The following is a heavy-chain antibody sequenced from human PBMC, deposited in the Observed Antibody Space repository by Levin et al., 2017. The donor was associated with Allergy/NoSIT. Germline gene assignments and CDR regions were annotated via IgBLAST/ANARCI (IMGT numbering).Heavy chain of an antibody. Sequence: SETLSLTCTVSGDSISSGGYYWSWIRQHPGRGLEWIGYIYYSGSTYYNPSLKSRVTISLDTSKNQFSLKLSSVTAADTAVYYCARRLGGRHLWSYGMDVWGQGTTVTVSS. CDR3: ARRLGGRHLWSYGMDV. V-gene: IGHV4-31*03. D-gene: IGHD5-18*01. CDR2: IYYSGST. CDR1: GDSISSGGYY. J-gene: IGHJ6*02.